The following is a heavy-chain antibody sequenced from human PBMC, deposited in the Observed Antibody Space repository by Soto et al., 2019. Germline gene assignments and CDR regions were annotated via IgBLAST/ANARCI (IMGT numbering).Heavy chain of an antibody. CDR3: ARGQMSVVRGPFRAHNWFDP. CDR1: GGSISSYY. D-gene: IGHD3-10*01. V-gene: IGHV4-59*12. J-gene: IGHJ5*02. Sequence: SETLSLTCPVSGGSISSYYWSWIRQPPGKGLEWIGYIYYSGSTNYNPSLKSRVTISVDTSKNQFSLKLSSVTAADTAVYYCARGQMSVVRGPFRAHNWFDPWGQGTLVTVSS. CDR2: IYYSGST.